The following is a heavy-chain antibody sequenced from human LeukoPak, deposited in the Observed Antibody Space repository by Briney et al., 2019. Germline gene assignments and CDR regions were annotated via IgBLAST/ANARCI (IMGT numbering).Heavy chain of an antibody. Sequence: GGSLRLSCAASGFTFTSYDMHWVRQAPGKGLEWVALVRSDGRNEYYADSVKGRFTISRDNTKNTLYLQMNSLRAEDTAVYYCAKVLGTTYYDSSVGYFDYWGQGTLVTVSS. CDR1: GFTFTSYD. D-gene: IGHD3-22*01. J-gene: IGHJ4*02. CDR3: AKVLGTTYYDSSVGYFDY. V-gene: IGHV3-30*02. CDR2: VRSDGRNE.